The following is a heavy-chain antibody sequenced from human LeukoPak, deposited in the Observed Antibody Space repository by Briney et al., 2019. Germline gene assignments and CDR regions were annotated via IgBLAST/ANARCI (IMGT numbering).Heavy chain of an antibody. V-gene: IGHV3-9*01. D-gene: IGHD3-10*01. Sequence: GRSQRLSCAASGFTFDDYAVHWVWQAPGKGLEWVSGISWNSGSIGYADSVKGRFTISRDNAKNSLYLQMNSLRAEDTALYYCAKDRDPGVLPDLFDYWGQGTLVTVSS. J-gene: IGHJ4*02. CDR3: AKDRDPGVLPDLFDY. CDR1: GFTFDDYA. CDR2: ISWNSGSI.